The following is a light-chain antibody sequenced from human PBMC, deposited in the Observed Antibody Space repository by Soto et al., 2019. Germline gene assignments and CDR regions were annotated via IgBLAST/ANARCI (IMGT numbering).Light chain of an antibody. J-gene: IGKJ1*01. CDR3: QQYGSSPHAT. Sequence: EIVLTQSPGTLSLSPWERATLSCRASQTVSSSFLAWYQQTPGQAPRLLIYAASSRATGIPDRFSGSGSGTDFTLTISRLEPEDFAVYYCQQYGSSPHATFGQGTKVDIK. CDR1: QTVSSSF. CDR2: AAS. V-gene: IGKV3-20*01.